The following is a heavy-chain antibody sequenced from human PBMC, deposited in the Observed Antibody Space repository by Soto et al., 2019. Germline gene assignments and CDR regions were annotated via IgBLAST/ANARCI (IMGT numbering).Heavy chain of an antibody. CDR1: GFTFSSYS. CDR2: INPDGRRT. J-gene: IGHJ4*02. Sequence: EVQVVESGGGLVQPGGSLRLSCAGAGFTFSSYSMHWVRQVPGKGLVWVSRINPDGRRTNYADSVKGRFTISRDNAKNTVYLQMNSLRAEDTAVYSCARELGGGDTYWGLGTLVTVSS. V-gene: IGHV3-74*01. D-gene: IGHD2-15*01. CDR3: ARELGGGDTY.